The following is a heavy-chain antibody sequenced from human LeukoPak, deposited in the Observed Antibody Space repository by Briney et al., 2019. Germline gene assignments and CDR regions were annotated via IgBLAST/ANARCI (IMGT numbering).Heavy chain of an antibody. V-gene: IGHV4-61*02. CDR3: ARDAVNSGYDLGMDV. D-gene: IGHD5-12*01. CDR2: IYTSGST. Sequence: PSETLSLTCTVSGGSISSGSYYWGWIRQPAGKGLEWIGRIYTSGSTNYNPSLKSRVTISVDTSKNQFSLKLSSVTAADTAVYYCARDAVNSGYDLGMDVWGKGTTVTVSS. CDR1: GGSISSGSYY. J-gene: IGHJ6*03.